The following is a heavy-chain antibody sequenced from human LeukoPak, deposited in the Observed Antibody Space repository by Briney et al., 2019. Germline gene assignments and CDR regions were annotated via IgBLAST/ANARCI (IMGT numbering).Heavy chain of an antibody. CDR2: IFYSGST. V-gene: IGHV4-31*03. Sequence: SQTLSLTCTVSGGSISSGGYYWSWIRQHPEKGLEFIGYIFYSGSTHYNPSLKSRVTISVDTSKNHFSLNLSSVTAADTAVYYCARGAPTVTTFFDYWGQGTLVTVSS. CDR3: ARGAPTVTTFFDY. CDR1: GGSISSGGYY. D-gene: IGHD4-17*01. J-gene: IGHJ4*02.